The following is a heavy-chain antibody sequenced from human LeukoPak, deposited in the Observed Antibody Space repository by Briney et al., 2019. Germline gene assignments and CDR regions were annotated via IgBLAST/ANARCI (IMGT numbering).Heavy chain of an antibody. V-gene: IGHV3-30*18. CDR1: GFTFSSYS. J-gene: IGHJ4*02. CDR2: ISYDGSNK. D-gene: IGHD1-26*01. Sequence: GGSLRLSCAASGFTFSSYSMNWVRQAPGKGLEWVAVISYDGSNKYYADSVKGRFTISRDNSKNTLYLQMNSLRAEDTAVYYCAKMDSGSYWYDYWGQGTLVTVSS. CDR3: AKMDSGSYWYDY.